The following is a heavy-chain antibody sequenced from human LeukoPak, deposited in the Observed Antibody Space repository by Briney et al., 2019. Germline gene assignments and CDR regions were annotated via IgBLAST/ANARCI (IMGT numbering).Heavy chain of an antibody. Sequence: ASVTVSCKASGYTFTSCDVNWVRQAPGQGLEWMGWMNPNSGNTGYAQKFQGRVSMTRNTYITTAYLELSSLRSEDTAVYYCARVEYNSGYSHVYWGQGTLVTVSS. CDR3: ARVEYNSGYSHVY. CDR2: MNPNSGNT. D-gene: IGHD3-22*01. CDR1: GYTFTSCD. V-gene: IGHV1-8*01. J-gene: IGHJ4*02.